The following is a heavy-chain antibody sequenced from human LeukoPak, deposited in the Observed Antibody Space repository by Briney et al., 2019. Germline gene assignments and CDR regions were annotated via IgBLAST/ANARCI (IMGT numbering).Heavy chain of an antibody. CDR3: ARTMVDGGTNY. V-gene: IGHV1-46*01. CDR1: GYTFTSFY. D-gene: IGHD2-15*01. J-gene: IGHJ4*02. Sequence: GASVKVSCKASGYTFTSFYIHWVRQAPGQGLELMGKINPSGGSTSYAQKFQGRVTMTRDTSTSTVYMDLSGLTSEDTAVYYCARTMVDGGTNYWGQGTLVTVSS. CDR2: INPSGGST.